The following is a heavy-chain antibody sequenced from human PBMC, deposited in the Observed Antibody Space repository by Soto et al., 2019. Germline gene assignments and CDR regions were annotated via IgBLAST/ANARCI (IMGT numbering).Heavy chain of an antibody. D-gene: IGHD6-6*01. Sequence: TSETLSLTCTVSGGSISSYYWSWIRQPAGKGLEWIGRIYTSGSTNYNPSLKSRVTISVDTSKNQFSLKLSSVTAADTAVYYCARVAAARRTNWFDPWGQGTLVTVSS. CDR3: ARVAAARRTNWFDP. CDR1: GGSISSYY. V-gene: IGHV4-4*07. CDR2: IYTSGST. J-gene: IGHJ5*02.